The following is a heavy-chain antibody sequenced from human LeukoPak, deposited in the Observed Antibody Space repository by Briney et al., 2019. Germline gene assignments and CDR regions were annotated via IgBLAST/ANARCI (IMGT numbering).Heavy chain of an antibody. D-gene: IGHD1-1*01. CDR2: IDYSGDT. V-gene: IGHV4-31*03. CDR3: ARVEAATTNPRFDF. CDR1: GGSISSGASF. J-gene: IGHJ4*02. Sequence: PSETLSLTCTVSGGSISSGASFWSWIRQHPGKGLDWVGYIDYSGDTYYNPSLKSRVTISVDTSKNQFSLRVYSVTVADTAVYYCARVEAATTNPRFDFWGQGTLVTVSS.